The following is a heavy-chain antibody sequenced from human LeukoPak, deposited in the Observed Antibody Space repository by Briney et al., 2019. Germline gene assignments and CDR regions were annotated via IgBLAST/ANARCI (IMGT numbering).Heavy chain of an antibody. CDR2: FSSSSSDI. Sequence: PGGSLRLSCAASGFTFTSYSMNWVREAPGKGLECVSSFSSSSSDIYYADSVKGRFTISRDNANNSLYLQMNSMRAEETAVYYCESGCYDSSGQTAGYWGQGTLVTVSS. CDR1: GFTFTSYS. J-gene: IGHJ4*02. D-gene: IGHD3-22*01. CDR3: ESGCYDSSGQTAGY. V-gene: IGHV3-21*01.